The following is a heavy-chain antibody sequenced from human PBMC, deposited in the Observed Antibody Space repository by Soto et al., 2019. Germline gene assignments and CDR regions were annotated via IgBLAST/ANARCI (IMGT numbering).Heavy chain of an antibody. CDR3: VRDRADFSSTYYHYFSV. CDR2: IYSTGTT. Sequence: SETLSLTCKVSGTSVRHFYWSWIRQSAGKGLEWIGRIYSTGTTNFNPSLKSRLTMSTDMSKNQVSLNLTSVTAADTAVYYCVRDRADFSSTYYHYFSVWGRGTLVTVSS. J-gene: IGHJ2*01. D-gene: IGHD6-13*01. CDR1: GTSVRHFY. V-gene: IGHV4-4*07.